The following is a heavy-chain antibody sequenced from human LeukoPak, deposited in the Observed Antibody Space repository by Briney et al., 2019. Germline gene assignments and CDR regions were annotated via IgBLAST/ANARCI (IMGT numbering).Heavy chain of an antibody. V-gene: IGHV4-34*01. Sequence: SETLSLTCAVYGGSFSGYYWSWIRQPPGKGLEWIGEINHSGSTNYNPSLKSRVTISVDTSKNQCSLKLSSVTAADTAVYYCARGWRYHGSGSYYTPRYFDYWGQGTLVTVSS. CDR3: ARGWRYHGSGSYYTPRYFDY. J-gene: IGHJ4*02. D-gene: IGHD3-10*01. CDR2: INHSGST. CDR1: GGSFSGYY.